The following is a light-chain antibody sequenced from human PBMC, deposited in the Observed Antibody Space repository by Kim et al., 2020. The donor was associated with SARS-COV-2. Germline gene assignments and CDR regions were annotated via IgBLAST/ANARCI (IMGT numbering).Light chain of an antibody. V-gene: IGLV1-44*01. Sequence: ELTQPPSASGTPGQRVSISCSGSRSNIGSNTVNWYQQLPGTAPKVLIYSDNQRPSGVPDRFSGSKSGTSASLAISGLQPEDEADYYCAAWDDSLNGWVFGGGTQLTVL. CDR2: SDN. J-gene: IGLJ3*02. CDR1: RSNIGSNT. CDR3: AAWDDSLNGWV.